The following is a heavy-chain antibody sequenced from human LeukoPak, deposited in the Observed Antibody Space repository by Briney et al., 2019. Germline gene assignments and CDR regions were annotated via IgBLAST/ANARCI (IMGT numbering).Heavy chain of an antibody. D-gene: IGHD3-22*01. CDR2: IYAGGTT. V-gene: IGHV3-53*01. CDR1: GFLVIGNY. J-gene: IGHJ4*02. Sequence: PGGSQRLSRAASGFLVIGNYKIWARQAPGKGLEWISFIYAGGTTSYAGSVKGRFTLSRNNSKNTIYLQLNSLRVEDTAVYYCARGRSRSSSAWYIAYRGEGTLVSVSS. CDR3: ARGRSRSSSAWYIAY.